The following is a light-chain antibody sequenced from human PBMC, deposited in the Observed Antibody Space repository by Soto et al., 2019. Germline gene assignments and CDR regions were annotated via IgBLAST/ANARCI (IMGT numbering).Light chain of an antibody. J-gene: IGKJ1*01. V-gene: IGKV3-15*01. CDR2: GAS. Sequence: EIVLTQSPGTLSLSPGERATLSCRASQSVSSNLAWYQQKPGQAPRLLICGASARAPDIPARFSGSGSGTEYTLTISTLQSEDFAVYFCQQYNNWPPAFGQGTKVDIK. CDR1: QSVSSN. CDR3: QQYNNWPPA.